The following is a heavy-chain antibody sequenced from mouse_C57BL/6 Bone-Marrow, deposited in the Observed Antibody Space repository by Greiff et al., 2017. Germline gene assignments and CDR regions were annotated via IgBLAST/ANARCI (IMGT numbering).Heavy chain of an antibody. V-gene: IGHV2-5*01. Sequence: VQLQQSGPGLVQPSQSLSITCTVSGFSLTSYGVHWVRQSPGKGLEWLGVIWRGGSTDYNAAFMSRLTITNDTSKSQVFFKMNSLQADDTAIYSCAKMKGLAYWGQGTLVTVSA. CDR1: GFSLTSYG. CDR3: AKMKGLAY. J-gene: IGHJ3*01. CDR2: IWRGGST.